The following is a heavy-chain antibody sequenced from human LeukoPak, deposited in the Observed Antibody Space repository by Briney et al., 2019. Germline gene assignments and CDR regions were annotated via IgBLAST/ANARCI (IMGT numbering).Heavy chain of an antibody. Sequence: GGSLRLSCAASGFNFSNYGMHWVRQAPGKGLEWVAFIQYDGSNKYYADSVKGRFTISRDNSKNTLDLQLNSLRPEDTAMYYCAKDSSPGWHFDYWGQGTLVTVSS. CDR3: AKDSSPGWHFDY. D-gene: IGHD6-19*01. J-gene: IGHJ4*02. CDR2: IQYDGSNK. CDR1: GFNFSNYG. V-gene: IGHV3-30*02.